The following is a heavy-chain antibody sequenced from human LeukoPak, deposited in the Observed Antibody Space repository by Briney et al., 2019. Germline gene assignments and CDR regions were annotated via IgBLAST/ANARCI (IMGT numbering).Heavy chain of an antibody. V-gene: IGHV3-30-3*01. CDR3: AREWGLRLFDY. J-gene: IGHJ4*02. CDR1: GFTFRSNP. D-gene: IGHD1-26*01. CDR2: ISYDGNNK. Sequence: HPGGSLRLSCAASGFTFRSNPMHWVRQAPGKGLEWVAVISYDGNNKDYADSVKGRFTISRDNSKNTLFLHMNSLRPEDTAIYYCAREWGLRLFDYWGQGTLVTVSS.